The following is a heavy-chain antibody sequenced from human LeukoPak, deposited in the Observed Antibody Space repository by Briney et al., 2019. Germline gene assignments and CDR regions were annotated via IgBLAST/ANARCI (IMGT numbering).Heavy chain of an antibody. D-gene: IGHD3-3*02. CDR3: AKAGSIRFGY. CDR1: GFTFSSYA. CDR2: ISGSGGRGGNT. J-gene: IGHJ4*02. V-gene: IGHV3-23*01. Sequence: GGTLRLSCAASGFTFSSYAMSWVCQAPGKGLEWVSGISGSGGRGGNTYYADSMKGRFTISRDNSKNTLYLQMNSLRADDTAVYCCAKAGSIRFGYWGQGTLVTVSS.